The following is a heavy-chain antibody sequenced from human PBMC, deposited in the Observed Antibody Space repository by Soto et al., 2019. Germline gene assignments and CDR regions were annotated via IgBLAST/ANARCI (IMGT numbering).Heavy chain of an antibody. Sequence: SQTLSLTCAISGDSVSSNSAAWNWIRQSPSRGLEWLGRTYYRSKWYNDYAVSVKSRITTNPDTSKNQFSLQLNSVTPEDTAVYYCASWSIEVAEDYYYGMDVWGQGTTVTVSS. CDR3: ASWSIEVAEDYYYGMDV. D-gene: IGHD6-19*01. CDR1: GDSVSSNSAA. CDR2: TYYRSKWYN. J-gene: IGHJ6*02. V-gene: IGHV6-1*01.